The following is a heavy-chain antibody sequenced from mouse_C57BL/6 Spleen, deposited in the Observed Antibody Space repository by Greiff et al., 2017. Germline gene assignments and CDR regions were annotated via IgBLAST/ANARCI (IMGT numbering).Heavy chain of an antibody. J-gene: IGHJ2*01. CDR1: GYTFTSYD. Sequence: LVESGPELVKPGASVKLSCKASGYTFTSYDINWVKQRPGQGLEWIGWIYPRDGSTKYNEKFKGKATLTVDTSSSTAYMELHSLTSEDSAVYFCARSEVYYGSMDFDYWGQGTTLTVSS. V-gene: IGHV1-85*01. CDR3: ARSEVYYGSMDFDY. CDR2: IYPRDGST. D-gene: IGHD1-1*01.